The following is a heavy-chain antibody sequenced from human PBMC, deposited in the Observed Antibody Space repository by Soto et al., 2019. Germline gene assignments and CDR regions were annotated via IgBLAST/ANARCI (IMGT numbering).Heavy chain of an antibody. CDR3: APKVRYFDWVCDS. V-gene: IGHV1-69*01. J-gene: IGHJ4*02. CDR2: IIPLFGRA. D-gene: IGHD3-9*01. CDR1: GGTFSNSA. Sequence: QVQLVQSGAEVKKPGSSVKVSCKASGGTFSNSAVVWVRQTPALGLEWMGGIIPLFGRANYAQKFQGIVTITADESTTTAYMEVSSLRSEDTAVYYCAPKVRYFDWVCDSWGQGTLVTVSS.